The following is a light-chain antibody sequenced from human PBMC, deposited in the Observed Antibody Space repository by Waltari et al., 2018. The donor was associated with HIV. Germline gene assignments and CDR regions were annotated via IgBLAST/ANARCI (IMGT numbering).Light chain of an antibody. V-gene: IGLV2-11*01. Sequence: QSALTQPRSVSGSPGQSVTLSCPGSSGGLDGYSFASWYQQHPGEAPKVVIYDVTKRPSGVPDRFSGSRSGNTASLTISGLQAEDEADYFCCSFVGSYSYVFGTGTKVTVL. CDR3: CSFVGSYSYV. J-gene: IGLJ1*01. CDR2: DVT. CDR1: SGGLDGYSF.